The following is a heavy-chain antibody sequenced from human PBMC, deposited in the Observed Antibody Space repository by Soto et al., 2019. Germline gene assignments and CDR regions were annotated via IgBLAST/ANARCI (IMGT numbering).Heavy chain of an antibody. D-gene: IGHD3-10*01. V-gene: IGHV1-69*02. CDR3: AALKEFYGMDV. CDR1: GGTFSSYT. Sequence: QVQLVQSGAEVKKPGSSVKVSCKASGGTFSSYTISWVRQAPGQGLEWMGRIIPILGIANYAQKFQGRVTITADKSTSTAYMELSSLRSEDTAVYYCAALKEFYGMDVWGQGTTVTVSS. J-gene: IGHJ6*02. CDR2: IIPILGIA.